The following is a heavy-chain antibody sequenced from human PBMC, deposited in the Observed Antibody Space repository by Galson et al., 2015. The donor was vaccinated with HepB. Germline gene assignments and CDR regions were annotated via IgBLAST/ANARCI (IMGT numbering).Heavy chain of an antibody. D-gene: IGHD3-16*01. V-gene: IGHV3-23*01. CDR1: GFTFSNSW. J-gene: IGHJ4*02. CDR2: IGSDGATT. CDR3: AESGAVGAHFFDH. Sequence: SLRLSCAASGFTFSNSWMNWVRQAPGKGLEWVSFIGSDGATTYYADSVRGRFTISRDVPKSTLYLQMNSLRAEDTAVYYCAESGAVGAHFFDHWGQGTLVTVSS.